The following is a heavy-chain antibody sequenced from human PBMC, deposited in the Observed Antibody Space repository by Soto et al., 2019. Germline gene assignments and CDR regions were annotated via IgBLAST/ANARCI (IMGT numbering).Heavy chain of an antibody. CDR3: AQDWGIHLREYYFDY. V-gene: IGHV3-30*18. CDR1: GFTFSSYG. J-gene: IGHJ4*02. D-gene: IGHD5-18*01. CDR2: ISYDGSNK. Sequence: QVQLVESGGGVVQPGRSLRLSCAASGFTFSSYGMHWVRQAPGKGLEWVAVISYDGSNKYYADSEKGRFTISRYNSKNTLYLPMDSLRAEDTAVYYWAQDWGIHLREYYFDYWGQGTLVTVSS.